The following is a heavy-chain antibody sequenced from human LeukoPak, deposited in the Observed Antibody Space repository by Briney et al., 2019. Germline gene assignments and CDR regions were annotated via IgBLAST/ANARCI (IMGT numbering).Heavy chain of an antibody. CDR2: INPSGGSA. CDR1: GYTFTTYS. Sequence: ASVKVSCKASGYTFTTYSMHWVRQAPGQGLEWMAIINPSGGSASYTQKFQGRVTTTRDTSTSTVYMELSSLRSEDTAVYYCVRHNHMDVWGQGTTVTVSS. CDR3: VRHNHMDV. J-gene: IGHJ6*02. V-gene: IGHV1-46*01.